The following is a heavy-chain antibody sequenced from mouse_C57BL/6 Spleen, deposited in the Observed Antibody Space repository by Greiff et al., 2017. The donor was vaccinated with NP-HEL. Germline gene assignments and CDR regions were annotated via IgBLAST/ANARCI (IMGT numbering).Heavy chain of an antibody. D-gene: IGHD1-1*01. CDR1: GYTFTSYG. CDR2: IYPRSGNT. V-gene: IGHV1-81*01. Sequence: QVQLQQSGAELARPGASVKLSCKASGYTFTSYGISWVKQRTGQGLEWIGEIYPRSGNTYYNEKFKGKATLTADKSSSTAYMELRSLTSEDSAVYFCARDYYGSSCDYYAMDYWGQGTSVTVSS. CDR3: ARDYYGSSCDYYAMDY. J-gene: IGHJ4*01.